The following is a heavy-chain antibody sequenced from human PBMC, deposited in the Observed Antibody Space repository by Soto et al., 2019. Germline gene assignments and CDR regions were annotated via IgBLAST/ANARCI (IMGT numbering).Heavy chain of an antibody. CDR3: ARSPITIFGVVINYYYGMDV. J-gene: IGHJ6*02. Sequence: SETLSLTCAVSGGSISSSNWWSCVRQPPGKGLEWIGEIYHSGSTNYNPSLKSRVTISVDKSKNQFSLKLSSVTAADTAVYYCARSPITIFGVVINYYYGMDVWGQGTTVTVSS. CDR1: GGSISSSNW. CDR2: IYHSGST. V-gene: IGHV4-4*02. D-gene: IGHD3-3*01.